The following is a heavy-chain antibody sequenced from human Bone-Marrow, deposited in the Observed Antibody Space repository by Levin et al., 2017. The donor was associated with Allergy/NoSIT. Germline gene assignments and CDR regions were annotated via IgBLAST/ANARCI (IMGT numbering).Heavy chain of an antibody. D-gene: IGHD6-13*01. CDR2: INHSGST. CDR1: GGSFSGYY. CDR3: ARGGSSSWYEVGYRY. V-gene: IGHV4-34*01. J-gene: IGHJ4*02. Sequence: SQTLSLTCAVYGGSFSGYYWSWIRQRPGKGLEWIGEINHSGSTNYNPSLKSRVTISVDTSKNQFSLKLSSVTAADTAVYYCARGGSSSWYEVGYRYWGQGTLVTVSS.